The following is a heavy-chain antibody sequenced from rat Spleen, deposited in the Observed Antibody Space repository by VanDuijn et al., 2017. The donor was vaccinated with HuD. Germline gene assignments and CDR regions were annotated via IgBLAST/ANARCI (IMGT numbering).Heavy chain of an antibody. D-gene: IGHD1-11*01. J-gene: IGHJ3*01. Sequence: EVQLVESGGDLVQPGRSLKLSCAASGFTFSNYYMAWVRQAPTKGLEWVASITNSGGSTYYRDSVKGRFTISRDNAKSTLYLQMDSLRSEDTATYYCTTGSGAFFAYWGHGTLVTVSS. CDR2: ITNSGGST. CDR3: TTGSGAFFAY. V-gene: IGHV5-27*01. CDR1: GFTFSNYY.